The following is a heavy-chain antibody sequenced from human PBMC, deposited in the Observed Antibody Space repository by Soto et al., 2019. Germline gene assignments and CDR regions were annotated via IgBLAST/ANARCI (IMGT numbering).Heavy chain of an antibody. D-gene: IGHD3-10*01. Sequence: GESLKISCAASGFTFSSYSMNWVRQAPGKGLEWVSYISSSSSTIYYADSVKGRFTISRDNAKNSLYLQMNSLRAEDTAVYYCARVWVVRGVIRHFDYWGQGTLVTVSS. J-gene: IGHJ4*02. V-gene: IGHV3-48*01. CDR1: GFTFSSYS. CDR3: ARVWVVRGVIRHFDY. CDR2: ISSSSSTI.